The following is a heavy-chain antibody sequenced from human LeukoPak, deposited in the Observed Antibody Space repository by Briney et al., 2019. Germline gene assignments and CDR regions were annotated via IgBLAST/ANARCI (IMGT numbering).Heavy chain of an antibody. J-gene: IGHJ6*02. D-gene: IGHD3-3*01. CDR2: IKQDGSEK. CDR3: ARDFGPPSYYYYGMDV. Sequence: PGGSLRLSCAASGFTLSSYAMSWVRQAPGKGLEWVANIKQDGSEKYYVDSVKGRFTISRDNAKNSLYLQMNSLRAEDTAVYYCARDFGPPSYYYYGMDVWGQGTTVTVSS. CDR1: GFTLSSYA. V-gene: IGHV3-7*01.